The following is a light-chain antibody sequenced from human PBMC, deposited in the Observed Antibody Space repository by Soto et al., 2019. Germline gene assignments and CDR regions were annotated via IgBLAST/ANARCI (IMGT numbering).Light chain of an antibody. CDR2: AAS. J-gene: IGKJ1*01. Sequence: DIQMPQSPSSLSASVGDRVTITCRARQSISSYLNWYQQKPGKAPKLLIYAASSLQSGLPSRFSGSGSWTDFTLTISSLQPEDFATADGQQSYSTPPTFGQGTKVEIK. CDR3: QQSYSTPPT. CDR1: QSISSY. V-gene: IGKV1-39*01.